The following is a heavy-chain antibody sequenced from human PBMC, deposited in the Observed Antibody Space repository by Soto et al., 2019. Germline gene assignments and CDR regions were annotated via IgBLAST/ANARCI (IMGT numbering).Heavy chain of an antibody. CDR2: ISGSGGST. CDR3: AKYGFGESYAFDI. J-gene: IGHJ3*02. D-gene: IGHD3-10*01. CDR1: GFTFSSYA. Sequence: LSLTCAASGFTFSSYAMSWVRQAPGKGLEWVSAISGSGGSTYYADSVKGRFTISRDNSKNTLYLQMNSLRAEDTAVYYCAKYGFGESYAFDIWGQGTMVTVSS. V-gene: IGHV3-23*01.